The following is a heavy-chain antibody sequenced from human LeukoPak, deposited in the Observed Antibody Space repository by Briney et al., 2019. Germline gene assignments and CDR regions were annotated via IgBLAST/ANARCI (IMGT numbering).Heavy chain of an antibody. CDR1: GGTFSSYA. J-gene: IGHJ6*03. D-gene: IGHD2-15*01. Sequence: ASVKVSCKASGGTFSSYAISWVRQAPGQGLEWMGGIIPIFGTANYAQKFQGRVTITTDESTGTAYMELSSLRSEDTAVYYCASCRSPYYYYYYMDVWGKGTTVTVSS. CDR3: ASCRSPYYYYYYMDV. CDR2: IIPIFGTA. V-gene: IGHV1-69*05.